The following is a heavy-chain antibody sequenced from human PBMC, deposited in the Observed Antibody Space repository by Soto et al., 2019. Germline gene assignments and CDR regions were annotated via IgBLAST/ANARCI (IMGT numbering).Heavy chain of an antibody. CDR2: IIPIFGIA. Sequence: QVQLVQSGAEVQKPGSSVKVSCKASGGTFSRYSITWVRQAPGHGLEWIGRIIPIFGIASYAQKFQGRVTITADESTITAYVELSSLRSEDTSVYYCAREDRDRETGLVPAAIDGRDVWGQGTTVTVSS. D-gene: IGHD2-2*01. V-gene: IGHV1-69*08. CDR3: AREDRDRETGLVPAAIDGRDV. J-gene: IGHJ6*02. CDR1: GGTFSRYS.